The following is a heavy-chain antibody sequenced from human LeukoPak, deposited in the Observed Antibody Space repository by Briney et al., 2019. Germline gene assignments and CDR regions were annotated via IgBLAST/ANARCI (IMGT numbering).Heavy chain of an antibody. CDR1: GFTFSSYA. Sequence: QPGGSLRLSCAASGFTFSSYAMSWVRQAPGKGLEWVSAISGSGGSTYYADSVKGRFTISRDNSKNTLYLQMNSLRAEDTAVYYWAKDRLYSIAVAGTIDYWGKEPLVTVS. D-gene: IGHD6-19*01. CDR2: ISGSGGST. V-gene: IGHV3-23*01. J-gene: IGHJ4*02. CDR3: AKDRLYSIAVAGTIDY.